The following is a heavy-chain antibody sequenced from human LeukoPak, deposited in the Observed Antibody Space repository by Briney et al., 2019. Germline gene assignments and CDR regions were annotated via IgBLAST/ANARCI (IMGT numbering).Heavy chain of an antibody. CDR2: IYHSGST. CDR3: ARAVADNTFDY. V-gene: IGHV4-38-2*02. D-gene: IGHD1-1*01. J-gene: IGHJ4*02. CDR1: GYSISSGYY. Sequence: SVTLSPTCTVSGYSISSGYYWGWIRQPPGKGLEWIGSIYHSGSTYYNPSLKSRVTISVDTSKNQFSLRLSSVTAADTAVYYCARAVADNTFDYWGPGTLVTVSS.